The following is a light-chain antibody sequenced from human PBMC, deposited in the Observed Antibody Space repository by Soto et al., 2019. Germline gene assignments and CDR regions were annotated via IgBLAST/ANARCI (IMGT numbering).Light chain of an antibody. J-gene: IGLJ1*01. CDR2: DVT. CDR3: CSSAGSYSYV. CDR1: SSDVGRYDY. V-gene: IGLV2-11*01. Sequence: QSVLTQPRSVSASPGQSVTISCTGTSSDVGRYDYVSWYQQHPGKAPKLIVYDVTERPSGVPDRFSGSKSGNTASLTISGLQAEDEADYSFCSSAGSYSYVFGTGTKVTVL.